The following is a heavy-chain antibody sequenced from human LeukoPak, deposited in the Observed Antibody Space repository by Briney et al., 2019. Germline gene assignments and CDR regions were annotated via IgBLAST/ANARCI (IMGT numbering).Heavy chain of an antibody. V-gene: IGHV4-38-2*02. CDR3: ARHSWIRASSAAFDI. CDR1: GYSISSGYY. Sequence: PSETLSLTCTVSGYSISSGYYWGWIRQPPGKGLEWIGSIYHSGSTYYNPSLKSRVTISVDTSKNQFSLKLSSVTAADTAVYYCARHSWIRASSAAFDIWGQGTMDTVSS. J-gene: IGHJ3*02. CDR2: IYHSGST. D-gene: IGHD5-18*01.